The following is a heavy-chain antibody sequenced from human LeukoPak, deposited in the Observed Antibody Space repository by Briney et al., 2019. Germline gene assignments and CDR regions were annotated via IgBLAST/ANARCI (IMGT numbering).Heavy chain of an antibody. V-gene: IGHV1-24*01. CDR2: FDPEDGET. J-gene: IGHJ4*02. Sequence: ASVNVSCKVSGYTLTELSMHWVRQAPGKGLEWMGGFDPEDGETIYAQKFQGRVTMTEDTSTDTAYMELSSLRSEDTAVYYCATLPLYDSSGYRDYWGQGTLVTVSS. CDR3: ATLPLYDSSGYRDY. CDR1: GYTLTELS. D-gene: IGHD3-22*01.